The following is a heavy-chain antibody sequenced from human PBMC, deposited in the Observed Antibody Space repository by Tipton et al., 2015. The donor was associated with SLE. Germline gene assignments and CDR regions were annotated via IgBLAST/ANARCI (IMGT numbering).Heavy chain of an antibody. V-gene: IGHV4-4*07. CDR1: GDSVSNSY. CDR3: ARETWMVFDH. CDR2: IYTGGSA. J-gene: IGHJ4*02. Sequence: TLSLTCTVSGDSVSNSYWSWIRQPAGKGLEWIGRIYTGGSANYNPSLRSRVTMSLDTSKNQFSLNLMSVTAADTAVYYCARETWMVFDHWGQGALVTVSS. D-gene: IGHD2-2*03.